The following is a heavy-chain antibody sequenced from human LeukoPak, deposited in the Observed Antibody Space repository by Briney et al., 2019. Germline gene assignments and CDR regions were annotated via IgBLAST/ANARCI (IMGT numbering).Heavy chain of an antibody. V-gene: IGHV4-31*03. J-gene: IGHJ6*02. CDR1: GGSISSGGYY. CDR3: ARAIHGSGSYYNWYYYYGMDV. CDR2: IYYSGST. D-gene: IGHD3-10*01. Sequence: PSETLSLTCTVSGGSISSGGYYWSWIRQHPGKGLEWIGYIYYSGSTYYNPSLKSRVTISVDTSKNQFSLKLSSVTAADTAVYYCARAIHGSGSYYNWYYYYGMDVWGQGTTVTVSS.